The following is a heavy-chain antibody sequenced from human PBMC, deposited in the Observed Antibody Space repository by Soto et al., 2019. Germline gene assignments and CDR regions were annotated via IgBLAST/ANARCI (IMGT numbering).Heavy chain of an antibody. J-gene: IGHJ4*02. CDR2: IYYSGST. V-gene: IGHV4-59*08. D-gene: IGHD3-16*02. Sequence: QVQLQESGPGLVKPSETLSLTCTVSGGSISSYYWSWIRQPPGKGLEWIGYIYYSGSTNYNPSLKSRATISVDTSKIQFSLKLSSVTAADTAVYYCARRVDYVWGSYRYSPYFDYWGQGTLVTVSS. CDR3: ARRVDYVWGSYRYSPYFDY. CDR1: GGSISSYY.